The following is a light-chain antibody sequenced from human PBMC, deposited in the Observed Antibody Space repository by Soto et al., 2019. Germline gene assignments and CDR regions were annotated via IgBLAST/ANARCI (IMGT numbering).Light chain of an antibody. CDR2: WAS. CDR1: QSVLYSHNNKNY. Sequence: DIVMTQSPDSLAVSLGERATINCKSSQSVLYSHNNKNYLAWYQQKPGQPPKLLIYWASTRESGVPDRFSGSGSVTDFTLTISSLQAEDGAFYYCQQYHSAPQSFGQGTKVEIK. J-gene: IGKJ1*01. CDR3: QQYHSAPQS. V-gene: IGKV4-1*01.